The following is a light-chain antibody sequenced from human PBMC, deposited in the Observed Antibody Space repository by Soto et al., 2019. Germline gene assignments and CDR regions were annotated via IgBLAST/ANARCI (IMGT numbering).Light chain of an antibody. J-gene: IGKJ1*01. Sequence: AIQMTQSPSSLPATVGDRVTITCRASQGIRTDLGWYQQKPGKAPKLLIYAASSLQSGVPSRFSGSGSGTDFTLTISSLQPEDFATYYCQQSYSTPNTFGQGTKVDIK. CDR2: AAS. CDR3: QQSYSTPNT. CDR1: QGIRTD. V-gene: IGKV1-6*01.